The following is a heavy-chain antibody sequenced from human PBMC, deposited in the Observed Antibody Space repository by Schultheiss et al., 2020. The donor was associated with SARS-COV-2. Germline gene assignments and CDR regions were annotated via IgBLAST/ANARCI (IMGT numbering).Heavy chain of an antibody. D-gene: IGHD6-6*01. CDR2: INHSGST. CDR1: GGSFSGYY. V-gene: IGHV4-34*01. Sequence: SETLSLTCAVYGGSFSGYYWSWIHQPPGKGLEWIGEINHSGSTNYNPSLKSRVTISVDTSKNQFSLKLSSVTAADTAVYYCARAVEYSSPFDYWGQGTLVTVSS. CDR3: ARAVEYSSPFDY. J-gene: IGHJ4*02.